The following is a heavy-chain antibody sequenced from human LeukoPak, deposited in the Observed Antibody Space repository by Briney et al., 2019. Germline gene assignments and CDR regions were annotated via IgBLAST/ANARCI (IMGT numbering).Heavy chain of an antibody. V-gene: IGHV5-51*01. D-gene: IGHD1-26*01. CDR3: ASRTGSYYPFDS. CDR1: GYSFSNYY. CDR2: MYPGGSDI. J-gene: IGHJ4*02. Sequence: GESLKISCKGSGYSFSNYYIDWVRQMPGKGLEWMGVMYPGGSDIRYSPSFQGQVTISADKSIDTAYLQWSSLKASDSDMYYCASRTGSYYPFDSWGQGTLVTVSS.